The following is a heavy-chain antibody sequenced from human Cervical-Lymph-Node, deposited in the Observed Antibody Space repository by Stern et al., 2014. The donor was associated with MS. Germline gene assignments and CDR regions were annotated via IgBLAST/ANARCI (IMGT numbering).Heavy chain of an antibody. Sequence: VQLVESGSELKQPGASVKVSCKASGYRFINYAITWVRQAPGQGLEWMGWITTNTGKQAYDEGLAGLNVFSLDTSVSTAYLHISNLQPEHNAVYYFARIYGGSTTCQSTWFDPWGQGTPVTVSS. D-gene: IGHD2-2*01. J-gene: IGHJ5*02. CDR2: ITTNTGKQ. CDR3: ARIYGGSTTCQSTWFDP. V-gene: IGHV7-4-1*02. CDR1: GYRFINYA.